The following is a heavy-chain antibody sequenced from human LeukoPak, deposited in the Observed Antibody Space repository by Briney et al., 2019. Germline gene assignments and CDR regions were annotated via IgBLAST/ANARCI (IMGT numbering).Heavy chain of an antibody. V-gene: IGHV1-8*03. Sequence: ASVKVSCKASGYTFTSYDINWVRQATGQGLEWMGWMNPNSGNTGYAQKFQGRVTITRNTSISTAYMELSSLRSEDTAVYYCARALGSRLYYYMDVWGKGTTVTVSS. J-gene: IGHJ6*03. D-gene: IGHD2-2*01. CDR3: ARALGSRLYYYMDV. CDR2: MNPNSGNT. CDR1: GYTFTSYD.